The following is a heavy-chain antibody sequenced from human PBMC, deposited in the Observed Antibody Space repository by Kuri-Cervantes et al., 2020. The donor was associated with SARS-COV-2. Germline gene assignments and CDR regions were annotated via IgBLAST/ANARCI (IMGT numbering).Heavy chain of an antibody. V-gene: IGHV1-3*01. J-gene: IGHJ6*02. CDR2: INAGNGNT. CDR1: GYTFTSYA. Sequence: ASVKVSCKASGYTFTSYAMHWVRQAPGQRLEWMGWINAGNGNTKYSQKFQGRVTITRDTSASTAYVELSSLRSEDTAVYYCAREYYDSSGYYYYYYYGMDVWGQGTTVNRLL. D-gene: IGHD3-22*01. CDR3: AREYYDSSGYYYYYYYGMDV.